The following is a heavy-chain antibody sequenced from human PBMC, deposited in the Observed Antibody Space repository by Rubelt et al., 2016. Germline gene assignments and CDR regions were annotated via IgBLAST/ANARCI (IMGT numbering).Heavy chain of an antibody. J-gene: IGHJ5*02. Sequence: QLQLQESGPGLVKPSETLSLTCTVSGGSISSSSYYWGWIRQPPGNGLEWIGSIYHSGSTYYNPSLKSRVTISVDTSKNQFSLKLSSVTAADTAVYYCARALSYIAAAVWFDPWGQGTLVTVSS. D-gene: IGHD6-13*01. V-gene: IGHV4-39*07. CDR3: ARALSYIAAAVWFDP. CDR1: GGSISSSSYY. CDR2: IYHSGST.